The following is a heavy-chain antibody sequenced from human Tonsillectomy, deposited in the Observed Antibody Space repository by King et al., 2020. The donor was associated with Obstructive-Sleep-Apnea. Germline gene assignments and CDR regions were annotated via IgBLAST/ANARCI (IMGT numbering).Heavy chain of an antibody. CDR1: GGSISSYY. CDR2: IYYSGST. CDR3: ARRGGSYRVGPYYFDY. V-gene: IGHV4-59*08. J-gene: IGHJ4*02. D-gene: IGHD1-26*01. Sequence: QLQESGPGLVKPSETLSLTCTVSGGSISSYYWSWIRQPPGKGLEWIGYIYYSGSTNYNPSLKSRVTISVDTSKNQFSLKLSSVTAADTAVYYCARRGGSYRVGPYYFDYWGQGTLVTVSS.